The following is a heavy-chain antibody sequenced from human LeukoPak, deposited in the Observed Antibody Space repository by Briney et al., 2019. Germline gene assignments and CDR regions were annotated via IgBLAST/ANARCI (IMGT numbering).Heavy chain of an antibody. Sequence: GASVKVSCKASGYTFTGYYMHWVRQAPGQGLEWMGWINPNSGGTNYAQKFQGRVTMTRDTSISTAYMELSRLRSDDTAVYYCARLTRNYYYDSSGYYQPHNGFDYWGQGALVTVSS. CDR1: GYTFTGYY. CDR3: ARLTRNYYYDSSGYYQPHNGFDY. J-gene: IGHJ4*02. CDR2: INPNSGGT. D-gene: IGHD3-22*01. V-gene: IGHV1-2*02.